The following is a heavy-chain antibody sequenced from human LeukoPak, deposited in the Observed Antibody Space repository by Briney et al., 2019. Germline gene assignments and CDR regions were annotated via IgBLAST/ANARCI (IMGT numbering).Heavy chain of an antibody. J-gene: IGHJ3*02. CDR3: ARRLRDGFDI. CDR2: IKQDGSAN. D-gene: IGHD5-24*01. Sequence: GGSLRLSCAASGFTFSNYWMTWVRQAPETGLEWVANIKQDGSANSYVDSVKGRFTISRDNAKNSLYLQMNSLRAEDTAVYYCARRLRDGFDIWGQGTMVTVSS. CDR1: GFTFSNYW. V-gene: IGHV3-7*02.